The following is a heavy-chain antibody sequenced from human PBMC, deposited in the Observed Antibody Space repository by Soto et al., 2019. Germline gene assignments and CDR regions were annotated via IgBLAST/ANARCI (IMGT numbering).Heavy chain of an antibody. J-gene: IGHJ4*02. CDR3: TREYTSSRYFDY. V-gene: IGHV3-74*01. Sequence: EVQLVESGGGLVQPGGSLRLSCAASGFTFSGHWMHWVRQSPGKGLVWVARISTDGSSASYADSVKGRFTISRDNAKNTMYVQMNSLTAEDTAVYYGTREYTSSRYFDYWGQGTLVTVSS. CDR2: ISTDGSSA. D-gene: IGHD6-13*01. CDR1: GFTFSGHW.